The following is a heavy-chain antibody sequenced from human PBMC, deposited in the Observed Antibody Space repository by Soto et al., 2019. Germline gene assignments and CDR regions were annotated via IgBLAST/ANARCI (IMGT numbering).Heavy chain of an antibody. J-gene: IGHJ4*02. D-gene: IGHD3-3*01. V-gene: IGHV4-4*07. CDR3: ARHYYDFWSGQSGYYFDY. Sequence: SETLSLTCTVSGGSFSSYYWIWIRQPAGKGLEWIGRIYTSGSTNYNPSLQSRVSMSVDTSKNQFSLKMRSVTAADTAVYYCARHYYDFWSGQSGYYFDYWAQGTLDTGSS. CDR1: GGSFSSYY. CDR2: IYTSGST.